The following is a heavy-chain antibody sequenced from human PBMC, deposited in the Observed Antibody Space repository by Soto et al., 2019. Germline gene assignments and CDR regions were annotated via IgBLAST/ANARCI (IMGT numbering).Heavy chain of an antibody. CDR3: AKALSEWIPTYCFDS. CDR2: ITYDGSNK. V-gene: IGHV3-30*18. D-gene: IGHD3-3*01. J-gene: IGHJ4*02. CDR1: GFSFSKYG. Sequence: QVQLVESGGGVVQPGTSLRLSCAASGFSFSKYGIHWVRQAPGKGLEWVAIITYDGSNKYYLDSVKGRFTISRDNSRNTAFVQMDSLTAEDTATYYCAKALSEWIPTYCFDSWGQGAWVTVTS.